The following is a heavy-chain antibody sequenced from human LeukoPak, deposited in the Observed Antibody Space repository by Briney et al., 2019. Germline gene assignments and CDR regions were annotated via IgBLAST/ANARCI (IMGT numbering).Heavy chain of an antibody. CDR1: GYTFTSYG. J-gene: IGHJ3*02. V-gene: IGHV1-18*01. D-gene: IGHD6-6*01. Sequence: ASVKVSCKASGYTFTSYGISWVRQAPGQGLEWMGWISAYNGNTNYAQKLQGRVTMTTDTSTSTVYMELSSLRSEDTAVYYCARDPQSSSNAFDIWGQGTMVTVSS. CDR3: ARDPQSSSNAFDI. CDR2: ISAYNGNT.